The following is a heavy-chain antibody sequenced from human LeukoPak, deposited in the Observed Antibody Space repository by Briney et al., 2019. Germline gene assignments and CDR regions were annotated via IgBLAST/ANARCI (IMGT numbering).Heavy chain of an antibody. J-gene: IGHJ4*02. CDR3: VRGTGY. Sequence: HTARSLRLSCSVSGFTFSTYVMHWVRQAPGKGLEYVSAISSNGDDTYYADSVKGRFTISRDNSKNTLYLQMSSLRADDTAVYYCVRGTGYWGQGTLVTVSS. V-gene: IGHV3-64D*06. CDR2: ISSNGDDT. CDR1: GFTFSTYV.